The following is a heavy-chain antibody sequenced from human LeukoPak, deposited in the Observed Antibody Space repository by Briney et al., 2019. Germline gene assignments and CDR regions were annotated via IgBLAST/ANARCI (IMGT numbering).Heavy chain of an antibody. Sequence: GGSLRLSCTASGFTFSSYAMTWVRQAPGKGLEWVSTISSSGGSTYYADSVKGRFTISRDNSKNTLYLHMSSLRAEDTAVHYCAKEPGVQAYCCLDFLGQGTMVTVSS. CDR2: ISSSGGST. J-gene: IGHJ3*01. D-gene: IGHD2-15*01. CDR3: AKEPGVQAYCCLDF. CDR1: GFTFSSYA. V-gene: IGHV3-23*01.